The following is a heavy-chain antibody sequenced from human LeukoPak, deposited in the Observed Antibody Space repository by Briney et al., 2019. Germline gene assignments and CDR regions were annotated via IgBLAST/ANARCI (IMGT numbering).Heavy chain of an antibody. CDR1: GFTFSSYS. CDR3: ARAIAVAGTGGFDY. V-gene: IGHV3-21*01. Sequence: GGSLRLSCAASGFTFSSYSMNWVRQAPGKGLEWVSSISSSSSYIYYADSVKGRFTISRGNAKNSLYLQMNSLRAEDTAVYYCARAIAVAGTGGFDYWGQGTLVTVSS. CDR2: ISSSSSYI. J-gene: IGHJ4*02. D-gene: IGHD6-19*01.